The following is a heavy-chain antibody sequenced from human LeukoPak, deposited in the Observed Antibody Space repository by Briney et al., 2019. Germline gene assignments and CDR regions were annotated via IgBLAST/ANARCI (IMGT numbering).Heavy chain of an antibody. CDR2: IIANSAVT. V-gene: IGHV3-23*01. Sequence: PGGSLRLTCAASGFSFGTYAMDWVRQAPGQGLEWVSLIIANSAVTAYADSVKGRFTISRDNSKNTLFLQMNSLRAEDTAIHYCVKDRKPDGLYNFDYWGRGTLVTVSS. CDR1: GFSFGTYA. CDR3: VKDRKPDGLYNFDY. D-gene: IGHD5-24*01. J-gene: IGHJ4*02.